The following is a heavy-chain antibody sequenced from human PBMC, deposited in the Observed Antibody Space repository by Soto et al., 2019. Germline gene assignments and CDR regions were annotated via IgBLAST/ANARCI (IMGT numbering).Heavy chain of an antibody. D-gene: IGHD3-16*01. CDR2: ISYDGSNK. Sequence: GGSLRLSCAASGFTFCSYGMHWVRQAPGKGLEWVAVISYDGSNKYYADSVKGRFTISRDNSKNTLYLQMNSLGSEDTAVYYCAKYEGNYWGQGTLVTVSS. CDR1: GFTFCSYG. V-gene: IGHV3-30*18. J-gene: IGHJ4*02. CDR3: AKYEGNY.